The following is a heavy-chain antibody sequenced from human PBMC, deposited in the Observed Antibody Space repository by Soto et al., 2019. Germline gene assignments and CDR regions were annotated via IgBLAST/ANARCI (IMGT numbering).Heavy chain of an antibody. Sequence: QVQLVQSGAEVKKPGASVKVSCKASAYTFTSYGFSWVRQAPGLGLEWTGWISAYNGNTNYAQKFQGRVTLTTDTSTSTAYMELRSLRSDDTAVYFCARDVAGTGDFDYWGQGTLVTVSS. CDR3: ARDVAGTGDFDY. CDR2: ISAYNGNT. CDR1: AYTFTSYG. D-gene: IGHD6-19*01. V-gene: IGHV1-18*01. J-gene: IGHJ4*02.